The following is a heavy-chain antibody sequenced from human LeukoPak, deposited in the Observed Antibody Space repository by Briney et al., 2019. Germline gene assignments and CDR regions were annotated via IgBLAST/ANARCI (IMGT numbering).Heavy chain of an antibody. V-gene: IGHV3-7*01. CDR3: ARGKLYRTAAADILDY. CDR2: IKQDGSEK. CDR1: GFTFSSYW. D-gene: IGHD6-13*01. Sequence: GGSLRLSCAASGFTFSSYWMSWVRQAPGKGLEWVANIKQDGSEKYYVDSVKGRFTISRDNAKNSLYLQMNSLRAEDTAVYYCARGKLYRTAAADILDYWGQGTLVTVSS. J-gene: IGHJ4*02.